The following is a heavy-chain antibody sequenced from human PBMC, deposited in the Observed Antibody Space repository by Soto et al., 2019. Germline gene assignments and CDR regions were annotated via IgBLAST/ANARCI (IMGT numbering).Heavy chain of an antibody. J-gene: IGHJ5*02. Sequence: ASVKVSCKASGYTFTSYYMHWVRQAPGQGLEWMGIINPSGGSTSYAQKFQGRVTMTRDTSTSTVYMELSSLRSEDTAGYYCARDEYCSGGGCPGPSWGREPGVTVPS. CDR1: GYTFTSYY. V-gene: IGHV1-46*01. CDR3: ARDEYCSGGGCPGPS. D-gene: IGHD2-15*01. CDR2: INPSGGST.